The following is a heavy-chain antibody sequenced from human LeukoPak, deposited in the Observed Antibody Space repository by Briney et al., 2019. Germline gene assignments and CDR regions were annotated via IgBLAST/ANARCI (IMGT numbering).Heavy chain of an antibody. CDR3: ARAGYCSSTSCYDNWFDP. CDR2: IIPIFGTA. CDR1: GGTFSGYA. V-gene: IGHV1-69*13. J-gene: IGHJ5*02. Sequence: ASVKVSCKASGGTFSGYAISWVRQAPGQGLEWMGGIIPIFGTANYAQKFQGRVTITADESTSTAYMELSSLRSEDTAVYYCARAGYCSSTSCYDNWFDPWGQGTLVTVSS. D-gene: IGHD2-2*01.